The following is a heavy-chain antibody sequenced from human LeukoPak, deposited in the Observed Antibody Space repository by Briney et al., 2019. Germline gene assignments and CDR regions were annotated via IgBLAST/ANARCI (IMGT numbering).Heavy chain of an antibody. D-gene: IGHD2-2*01. J-gene: IGHJ5*02. Sequence: GGSLRLSCAASGFTFSPVWMHWVRQAPGKGLMWVSHIINDGGYTTYADSVKGRFTISRDNAKNTVYLQMNSLRAEDTAVYYCATDDKYAPSSWGQGTLVTVS. CDR1: GFTFSPVW. CDR2: IINDGGYT. V-gene: IGHV3-74*01. CDR3: ATDDKYAPSS.